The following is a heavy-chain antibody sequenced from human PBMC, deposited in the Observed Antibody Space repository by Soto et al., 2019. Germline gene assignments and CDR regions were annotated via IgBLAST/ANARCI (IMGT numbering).Heavy chain of an antibody. Sequence: GAALKISGEGCGCSLTSYWISWVRQMTGKGLEWMGRIDPSDSYTNYSPSFQGHVTISADKSISTAYLQWSSLKASDTAMYYCARHGAASELWPNIDYWGQGTLVTVSS. CDR3: ARHGAASELWPNIDY. CDR1: GCSLTSYW. V-gene: IGHV5-10-1*01. CDR2: IDPSDSYT. D-gene: IGHD5-18*01. J-gene: IGHJ4*02.